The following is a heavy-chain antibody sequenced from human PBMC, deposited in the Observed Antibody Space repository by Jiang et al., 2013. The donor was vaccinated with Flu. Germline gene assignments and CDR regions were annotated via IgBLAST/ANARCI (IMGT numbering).Heavy chain of an antibody. J-gene: IGHJ4*02. Sequence: MGIIYPGDSDTRYSPSFQGQVTISADKSISTAYLQWSSLKASDTAMYYCARRGLSYGQPAGLDYWGQGTLVTVSS. CDR2: IYPGDSDT. V-gene: IGHV5-51*01. CDR3: ARRGLSYGQPAGLDY. D-gene: IGHD5-18*01.